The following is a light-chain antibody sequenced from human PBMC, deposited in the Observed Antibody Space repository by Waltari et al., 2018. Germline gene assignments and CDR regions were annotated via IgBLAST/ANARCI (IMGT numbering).Light chain of an antibody. CDR2: DAF. V-gene: IGKV3-20*01. Sequence: EIVLTQSPGTLSLSPGERATLSCRARQSVSNTYLAWYQQKPGQAPRLLIYDAFSRATGIPDRFSGSGSGTDFTLTISRLEPEDFAVYYCEHYDNSPRMYTFGQGTKLEI. CDR3: EHYDNSPRMYT. J-gene: IGKJ2*01. CDR1: QSVSNTY.